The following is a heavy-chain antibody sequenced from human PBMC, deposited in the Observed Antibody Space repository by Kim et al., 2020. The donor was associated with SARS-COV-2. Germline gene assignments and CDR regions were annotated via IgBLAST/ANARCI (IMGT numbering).Heavy chain of an antibody. Sequence: ASVKVSCKASGYTFTGYYMHWVRQAPGQGLEWMGWINPNSGGTNYAQKFQGRVTMTRDTSISTAYMELSRLRSDDTAVYYCAREPGPTYYYGSGSYEMPVRNWFDPWGQGTLVTVSS. V-gene: IGHV1-2*02. J-gene: IGHJ5*02. CDR3: AREPGPTYYYGSGSYEMPVRNWFDP. D-gene: IGHD3-10*01. CDR2: INPNSGGT. CDR1: GYTFTGYY.